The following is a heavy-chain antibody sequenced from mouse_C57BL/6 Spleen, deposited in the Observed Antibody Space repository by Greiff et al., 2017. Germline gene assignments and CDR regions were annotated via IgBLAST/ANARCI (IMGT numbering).Heavy chain of an antibody. CDR3: ARGATYYNNSYYFDY. J-gene: IGHJ2*01. D-gene: IGHD2-5*01. CDR1: GYSITSGYY. CDR2: ISYDGSN. Sequence: EVQLVESGPGLVKPSQSLSLTCSVTGYSITSGYYWNWIRQFPGNNLEWMGYISYDGSNNYNPSLKNRISLTRDTSKNQFFLKLKSVTTEDTATYYCARGATYYNNSYYFDYWGQGTTLTVSS. V-gene: IGHV3-6*01.